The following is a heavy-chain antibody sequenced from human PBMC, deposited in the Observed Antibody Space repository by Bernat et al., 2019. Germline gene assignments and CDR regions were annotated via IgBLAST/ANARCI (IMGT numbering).Heavy chain of an antibody. D-gene: IGHD1-26*01. CDR3: AKSARQQWEHTAWGDY. Sequence: QVQLVESGGGVVQPGRSLRLSCSASGFTFSSYCMHWVRQAPGKGLGLVAVISYDGSNKYYADSVKGRFTISRDNSKNTLYLQMNSLRAEDTAVYYCAKSARQQWEHTAWGDYWGQGTLVTVSS. V-gene: IGHV3-30*18. CDR2: ISYDGSNK. J-gene: IGHJ4*02. CDR1: GFTFSSYC.